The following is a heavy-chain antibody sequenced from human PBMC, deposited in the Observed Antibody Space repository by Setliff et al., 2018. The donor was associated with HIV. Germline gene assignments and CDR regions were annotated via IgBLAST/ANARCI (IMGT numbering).Heavy chain of an antibody. CDR2: INTHSGYT. CDR3: ARGGFLGSSSWYSIGDYYYGMDV. Sequence: ASVKVSCKASGYTFNNYGISWVRQAPGQGLEWMGWINTHSGYTNYAQNVQGRVTVTMDTSTSTAYMELRSLKSDDTAVYYCARGGFLGSSSWYSIGDYYYGMDVWGQGTTVTVSS. D-gene: IGHD6-13*01. CDR1: GYTFNNYG. V-gene: IGHV1-18*01. J-gene: IGHJ6*02.